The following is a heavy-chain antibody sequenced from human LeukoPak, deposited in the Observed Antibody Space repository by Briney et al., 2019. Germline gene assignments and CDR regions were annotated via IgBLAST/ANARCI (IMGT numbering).Heavy chain of an antibody. CDR3: AKDREARSVAYDAFDI. D-gene: IGHD3-3*01. Sequence: SVKVSCKASGYTFTSYDINWVRQATGQGLEWMGGISPIFGTAKYVQKFQGRVAITADESTSTTYMELSSLRSEDTAVYYCAKDREARSVAYDAFDIWGQGTKVTVSS. CDR2: ISPIFGTA. J-gene: IGHJ3*02. V-gene: IGHV1-69*13. CDR1: GYTFTSYD.